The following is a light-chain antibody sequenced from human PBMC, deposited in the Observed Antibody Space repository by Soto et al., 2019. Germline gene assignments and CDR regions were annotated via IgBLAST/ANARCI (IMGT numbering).Light chain of an antibody. CDR1: QSISNY. V-gene: IGKV1-39*01. Sequence: DIQMTQSPSSLSASVGDRVTITCRASQSISNYLNWYQQKPGKAHNLLIYAASSFQSGVPSRFSGSGSGTDFTLTISSLQPEDFATYYCQQSYSIPYTFGQGTKLEIK. J-gene: IGKJ2*01. CDR2: AAS. CDR3: QQSYSIPYT.